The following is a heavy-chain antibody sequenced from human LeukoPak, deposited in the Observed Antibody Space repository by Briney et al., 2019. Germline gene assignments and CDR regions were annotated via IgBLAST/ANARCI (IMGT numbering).Heavy chain of an antibody. D-gene: IGHD6-13*01. V-gene: IGHV1-2*02. CDR1: GHTLTELF. CDR2: INPNSGGT. J-gene: IGHJ3*02. CDR3: ARDRPGYSSSDDAFDI. Sequence: ASVKVSCKVSGHTLTELFMHWVRQAPGQGLEWMGWINPNSGGTNYAQKFQGRVTMTRDTSISTAYMELSRLRSDDTAVYYCARDRPGYSSSDDAFDIWGQGTMVTVSS.